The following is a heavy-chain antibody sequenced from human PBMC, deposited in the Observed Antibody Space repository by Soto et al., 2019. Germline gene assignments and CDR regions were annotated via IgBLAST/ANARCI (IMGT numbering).Heavy chain of an antibody. Sequence: ASVKVSCKASGYNFNTYGISWVRLAPGQGLEWMGWISAYNGDRASAANVQDRITMTTDTSTNTAHMEMRSLRSDDTVVYYCARGVTGYSSGWYYFDYWGQGTLVTVSS. CDR1: GYNFNTYG. J-gene: IGHJ4*02. D-gene: IGHD6-19*01. CDR2: ISAYNGDR. CDR3: ARGVTGYSSGWYYFDY. V-gene: IGHV1-18*01.